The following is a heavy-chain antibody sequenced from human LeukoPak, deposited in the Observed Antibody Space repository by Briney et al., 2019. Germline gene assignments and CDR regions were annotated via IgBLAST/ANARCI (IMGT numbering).Heavy chain of an antibody. J-gene: IGHJ6*04. D-gene: IGHD3-3*01. CDR3: ARGNNDFWVTGMDV. CDR2: INHSGST. CDR1: GGSFSGYY. Sequence: SETLSLTCAVYGGSFSGYYWSWIPQPPGKGLEWIGEINHSGSTNYNPSLKSRVTISVDTSKYQFSLKLSSVTAADTAVYYCARGNNDFWVTGMDVWGEGTTVTVSS. V-gene: IGHV4-34*01.